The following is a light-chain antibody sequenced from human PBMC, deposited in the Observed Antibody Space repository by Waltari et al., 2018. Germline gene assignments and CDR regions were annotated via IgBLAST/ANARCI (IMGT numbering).Light chain of an antibody. CDR1: QSVLSSTNSNNY. Sequence: DIVLTQSPDSLALSLGERATISCRSSQSVLSSTNSNNYLAWYQQRPGQPPKLLFYCASTRVSGVPDRFDGSGSGTDFTLTISSLQAEDLAVYYYQQYYTTPCTFGQGTRLEIK. CDR3: QQYYTTPCT. CDR2: CAS. V-gene: IGKV4-1*01. J-gene: IGKJ2*02.